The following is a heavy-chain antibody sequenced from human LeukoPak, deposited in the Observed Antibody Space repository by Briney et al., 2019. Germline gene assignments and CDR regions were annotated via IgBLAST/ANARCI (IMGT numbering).Heavy chain of an antibody. D-gene: IGHD3-16*02. CDR1: GYTFTGHY. J-gene: IGHJ4*02. V-gene: IGHV1-2*06. CDR3: ARDGGGITFGGVIVRPDY. Sequence: APVKVSCKASGYTFTGHYMHWVRQAPGQGLEWMGLINPNSGGTNYAQKFQGRVTMTRDTSISTAYMELSRLRSDDTAVYYCARDGGGITFGGVIVRPDYWGQGTLVTVSS. CDR2: INPNSGGT.